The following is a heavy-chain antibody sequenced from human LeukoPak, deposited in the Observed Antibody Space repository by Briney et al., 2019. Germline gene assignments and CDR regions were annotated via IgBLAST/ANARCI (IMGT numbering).Heavy chain of an antibody. D-gene: IGHD6-13*01. CDR2: IRYDGSNK. CDR3: ANPPLAAAGIDY. V-gene: IGHV3-30*02. J-gene: IGHJ4*02. Sequence: GGSLRLSCAASGFTFSSYGMHWVRQAPGKGLEWVAFIRYDGSNKYYADSVKGRFTISRDNSKNTLYLQMNSLRAEDTAVYYCANPPLAAAGIDYWGQGTLVTVSS. CDR1: GFTFSSYG.